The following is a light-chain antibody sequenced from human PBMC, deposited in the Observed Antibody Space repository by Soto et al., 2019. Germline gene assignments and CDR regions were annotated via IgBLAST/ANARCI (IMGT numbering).Light chain of an antibody. J-gene: IGLJ2*01. CDR1: SSDVGGYNY. Sequence: QSALTQPASVSGSPGQSITISCTGTSSDVGGYNYVSWHQQHPGKAPKLMIYDVSNRPSGVSNRFSGSKSGNTASLTISGLPAEDEADYYCSSYTSSSTLVVFGRGTKLTVL. CDR3: SSYTSSSTLVV. CDR2: DVS. V-gene: IGLV2-14*01.